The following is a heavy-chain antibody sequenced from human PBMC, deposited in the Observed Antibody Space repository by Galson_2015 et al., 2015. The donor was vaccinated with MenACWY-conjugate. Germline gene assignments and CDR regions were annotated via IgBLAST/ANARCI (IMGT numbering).Heavy chain of an antibody. J-gene: IGHJ4*02. CDR1: GDSFNTYS. Sequence: SVKVSCKASGDSFNTYSFNWIRQAPGQGPEWLGGIIPVFHTTDYAQRFQGRLTITADESTSTVYMELSSLRSDDTAIYYCARPGGDYEQRTFFDYWGQGTLVIVSS. D-gene: IGHD4-17*01. CDR3: ARPGGDYEQRTFFDY. CDR2: IIPVFHTT. V-gene: IGHV1-69*13.